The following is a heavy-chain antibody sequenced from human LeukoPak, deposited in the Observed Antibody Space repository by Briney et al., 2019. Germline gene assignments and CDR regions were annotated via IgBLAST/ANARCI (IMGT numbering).Heavy chain of an antibody. CDR2: ISSSSSYI. V-gene: IGHV3-21*01. D-gene: IGHD3-10*01. Sequence: GGSLRLSCAASGFTFSSYSMNWVRQAPGKGLEWVPSISSSSSYIYYADSVKGRFTISRDNAKNSLYLQMNSLRAEDTAVYYCARVGTMVRGVPTFDYWGQGTLVTVSS. CDR3: ARVGTMVRGVPTFDY. CDR1: GFTFSSYS. J-gene: IGHJ4*02.